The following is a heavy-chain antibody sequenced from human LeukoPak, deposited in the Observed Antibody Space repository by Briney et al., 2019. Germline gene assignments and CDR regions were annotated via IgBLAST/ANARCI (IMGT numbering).Heavy chain of an antibody. V-gene: IGHV3-23*01. CDR3: AKIPWHGYNYGNPDAFDI. CDR1: GFTFSSYW. D-gene: IGHD5-24*01. CDR2: ISGSGGST. J-gene: IGHJ3*02. Sequence: TGGSLRLSCAASGFTFSSYWMHWVRQAPGKGLEWVSAISGSGGSTYYADSVKGRFTISRDNSKNTLYLQMNSLRAEDTAVYYCAKIPWHGYNYGNPDAFDIWGQGTMVTVSS.